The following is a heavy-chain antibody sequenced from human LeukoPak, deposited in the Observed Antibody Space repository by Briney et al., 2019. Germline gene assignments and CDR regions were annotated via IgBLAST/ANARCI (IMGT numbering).Heavy chain of an antibody. CDR1: GGSFSGYY. Sequence: SETLSLTCAVYGGSFSGYYWSWIRQPPGKGLEWIGEINHSGSTNYNPSLKSRVTISVDTSKNQFSLKLSSVTAADTAVYYCARASAHPYYYYYYYMDVWGRGTTVTVSS. V-gene: IGHV4-34*01. CDR3: ARASAHPYYYYYYYMDV. D-gene: IGHD6-25*01. CDR2: INHSGST. J-gene: IGHJ6*03.